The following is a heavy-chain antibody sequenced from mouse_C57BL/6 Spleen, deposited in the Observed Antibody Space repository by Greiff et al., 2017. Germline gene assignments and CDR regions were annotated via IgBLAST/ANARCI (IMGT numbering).Heavy chain of an antibody. V-gene: IGHV5-4*01. CDR2: ISDGGSYT. J-gene: IGHJ3*01. CDR3: ARESFFAY. Sequence: EVKLVESGGGLVKPGGSLKLSCAASGFTFSSYAMSWVRQTPEKRLEWVATISDGGSYTYYPDNVKGRFTISRDKAKNNLYLQMSHLKSEDTAMYYCARESFFAYWGQGTLVTVSA. CDR1: GFTFSSYA.